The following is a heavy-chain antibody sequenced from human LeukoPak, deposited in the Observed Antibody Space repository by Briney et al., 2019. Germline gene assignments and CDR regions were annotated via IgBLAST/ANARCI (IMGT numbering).Heavy chain of an antibody. Sequence: SETLSLTCTVSGGSISSYYWSWIRQPPGKGLEWIGYIYYSGSTNYNTSLKSRVTISVDTSKNQFSLKLSSVTAADTAVYYCARDQVAANAFDIWGQGTMVTVSS. CDR3: ARDQVAANAFDI. V-gene: IGHV4-59*01. D-gene: IGHD2-15*01. CDR1: GGSISSYY. J-gene: IGHJ3*02. CDR2: IYYSGST.